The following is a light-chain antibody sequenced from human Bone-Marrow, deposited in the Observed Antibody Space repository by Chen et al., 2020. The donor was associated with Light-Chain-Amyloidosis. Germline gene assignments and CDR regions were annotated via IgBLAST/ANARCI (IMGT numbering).Light chain of an antibody. CDR1: DLPTKY. J-gene: IGLJ2*01. CDR2: RAT. V-gene: IGLV3-25*03. CDR3: QSADSSGTYEVI. Sequence: SYELTQPPSVSVSPGQTARITCSGDDLPTKYAYWYQQKPGQAPVLVIHRATERPSGISARFSGSSSGTTATVTISGGQAEDEADYHCQSADSSGTYEVIFGGGTKLTVL.